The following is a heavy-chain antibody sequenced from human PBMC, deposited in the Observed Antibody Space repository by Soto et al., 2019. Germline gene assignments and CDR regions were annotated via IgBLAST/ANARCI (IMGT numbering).Heavy chain of an antibody. D-gene: IGHD6-19*01. CDR1: GFTVSSKY. CDR2: IYGGGTT. J-gene: IGHJ4*02. CDR3: VQTTGWPGFDF. V-gene: IGHV3-53*01. Sequence: EVPLVESGGRTIQPGGSLRLSCAASGFTVSSKYMTWVRQAPGKGLEWVSVIYGGGTTCYADSVKGRFTISRDNSRNTLYLQMNSLRAEDTAVYYCVQTTGWPGFDFWGPGTLVTVSS.